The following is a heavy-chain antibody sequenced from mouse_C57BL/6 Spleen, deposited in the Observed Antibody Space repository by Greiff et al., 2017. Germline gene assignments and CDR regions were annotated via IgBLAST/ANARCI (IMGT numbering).Heavy chain of an antibody. CDR2: INPGSGGT. J-gene: IGHJ2*01. D-gene: IGHD2-4*01. Sequence: QVQLKESGAELVRPGTSVKVSCKASGYAFTNYLIEWVKQRPGQGLEWIGVINPGSGGTNYNEKFKGKATLTADKSSSTAYMQLSSLTSEDSAVYFCARNYDYDTGYYFDYWGQGTTLTVSS. CDR3: ARNYDYDTGYYFDY. CDR1: GYAFTNYL. V-gene: IGHV1-54*01.